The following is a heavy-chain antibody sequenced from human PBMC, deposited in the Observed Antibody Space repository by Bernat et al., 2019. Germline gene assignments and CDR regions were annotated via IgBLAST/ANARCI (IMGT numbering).Heavy chain of an antibody. D-gene: IGHD7-27*01. Sequence: QVQLQESGPGLVKPSQTLSLTCTVSVGSISSGGYYWSWIRQHPGKGLEWIGYIYYSGSTYYNPSLKSRVTISVDTSKNQFSLKLSSVTAADTAVYSCARGGSWGFGTFDYWGQGTLVTVSS. V-gene: IGHV4-31*03. CDR2: IYYSGST. J-gene: IGHJ4*02. CDR1: VGSISSGGYY. CDR3: ARGGSWGFGTFDY.